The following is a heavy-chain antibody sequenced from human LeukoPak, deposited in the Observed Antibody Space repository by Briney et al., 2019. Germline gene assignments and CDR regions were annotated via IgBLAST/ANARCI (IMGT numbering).Heavy chain of an antibody. D-gene: IGHD2-15*01. J-gene: IGHJ4*02. CDR1: GLSFATYW. CDR3: ASEIRYCSGGTCYSDYFDN. Sequence: PGGSLRLSCVDSGLSFATYWMGWVRQAPGKRLEWVANINRDGSEKYYVDSVKGRFTISRDNAKNSLYLQMNSLRAEDTAVYYCASEIRYCSGGTCYSDYFDNWGQGTLVTVSS. CDR2: INRDGSEK. V-gene: IGHV3-7*01.